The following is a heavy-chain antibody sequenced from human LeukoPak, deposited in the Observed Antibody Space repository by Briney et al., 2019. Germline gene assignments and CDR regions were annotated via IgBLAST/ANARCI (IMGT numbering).Heavy chain of an antibody. CDR2: ISGSGGST. J-gene: IGHJ4*02. V-gene: IGHV3-23*01. Sequence: GGYLRLSCAASGFTFSSYAMSWVRQAPGKGLEWVSAISGSGGSTYYADSVKGRFTISRDKSKNTLYLQINSLRAEDTAVYYCAKYSSGWVNDYWGQGTLVTVSS. D-gene: IGHD6-19*01. CDR3: AKYSSGWVNDY. CDR1: GFTFSSYA.